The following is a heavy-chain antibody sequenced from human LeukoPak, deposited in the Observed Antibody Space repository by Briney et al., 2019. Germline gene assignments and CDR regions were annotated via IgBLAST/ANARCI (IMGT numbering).Heavy chain of an antibody. D-gene: IGHD3-22*01. CDR2: IYSGGST. CDR3: ARVNYYDSSGNPFDY. Sequence: GGSLRLSCAASGFTFSDYYMSWVRQAPGKGLEWVSVIYSGGSTYYADSVKGRFTISRDNSKNTLYLQMNSLRAEDTAVYYCARVNYYDSSGNPFDYWGQGTLVTVSS. J-gene: IGHJ4*02. CDR1: GFTFSDYY. V-gene: IGHV3-66*01.